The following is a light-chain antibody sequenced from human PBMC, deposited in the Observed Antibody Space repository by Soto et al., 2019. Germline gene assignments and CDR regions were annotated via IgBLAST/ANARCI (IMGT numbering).Light chain of an antibody. CDR3: QQYGSTPFT. CDR1: QSVSSNC. J-gene: IGKJ3*01. CDR2: GAS. V-gene: IGKV3-20*01. Sequence: EIVGTQSPGTLSLSPGERATLSCRASQSVSSNCLAWYQQKPGQAPRPLIYGASSRASDIPDRFSGSGSRTDLPLITKILEPEDLAMYYCQQYGSTPFTFGPGTKVDVK.